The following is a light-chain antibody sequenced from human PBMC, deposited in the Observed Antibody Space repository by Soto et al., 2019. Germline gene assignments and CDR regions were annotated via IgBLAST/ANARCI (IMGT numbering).Light chain of an antibody. CDR3: QQANKFPIT. CDR1: QGVSRK. J-gene: IGKJ5*01. V-gene: IGKV3D-15*01. CDR2: GAS. Sequence: SPTTLTEAPGDRVTFFCRASQGVSRKLAWYQHKPGQAPRLLIYGASSMATGIPDRFSGSGSGTDFTLTISSLQPEDFAAYYCQQANKFPITFGQGTRLEIK.